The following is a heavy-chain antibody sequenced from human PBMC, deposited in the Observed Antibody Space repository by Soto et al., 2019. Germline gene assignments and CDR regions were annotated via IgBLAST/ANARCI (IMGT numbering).Heavy chain of an antibody. V-gene: IGHV4-4*07. CDR2: IYTSGST. CDR1: GGSISSYY. J-gene: IGHJ6*02. Sequence: PSETLSLTCTVSGGSISSYYWSWIRQPAGKGLEWIGRIYTSGSTNYNPSLKSRVTMSVDTSKNQFSLKLSSVTAADTAVYYCAREAYYDFWSGYYSDYYHYGMDVWGQGTTVTVSS. CDR3: AREAYYDFWSGYYSDYYHYGMDV. D-gene: IGHD3-3*01.